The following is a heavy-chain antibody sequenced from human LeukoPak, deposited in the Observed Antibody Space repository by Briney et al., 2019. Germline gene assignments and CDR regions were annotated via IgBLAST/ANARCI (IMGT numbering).Heavy chain of an antibody. Sequence: PGGSLRLSCAASGFTFSSYAMHWVRQAPGKGLEWVAVLSYDGSNKYYADSVKGRFTISRDNSKNTLSLQMNSLRAEDTAVYYCAKDRIAVAGKPSNFFDYWGQGTPVTVSS. V-gene: IGHV3-30*04. CDR1: GFTFSSYA. D-gene: IGHD6-19*01. CDR2: LSYDGSNK. CDR3: AKDRIAVAGKPSNFFDY. J-gene: IGHJ4*02.